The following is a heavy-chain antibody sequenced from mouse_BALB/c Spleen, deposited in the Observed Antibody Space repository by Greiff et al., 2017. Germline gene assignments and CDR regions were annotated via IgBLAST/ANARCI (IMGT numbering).Heavy chain of an antibody. J-gene: IGHJ2*01. CDR3: ARIERLRYYFDY. CDR1: GYTFTSYW. Sequence: QVQLQQSGAELMKPGASVKMSCKASGYTFTSYWMHWVKQRPGQGLEWIGYINPSTGYTEYNQKFKDKATLTADKSSSTAYMQLSSLTSEDSAVYYCARIERLRYYFDYWGQGTTLTVSS. CDR2: INPSTGYT. D-gene: IGHD2-4*01. V-gene: IGHV1S26*01.